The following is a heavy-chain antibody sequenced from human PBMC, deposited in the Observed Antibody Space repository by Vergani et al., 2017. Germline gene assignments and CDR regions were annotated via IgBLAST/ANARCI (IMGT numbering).Heavy chain of an antibody. Sequence: EVDLVESGGGLAQPGGSLRLSCEASGITFWKFGMHWVRQGPGKGLEWGSGISWNSGAVDYADSVRGRFTISRDNANNSLFLEMNSLRFEETAVYFCTKGSVYYHDSAGHGYDPYTGFDLWGQGTLVTVSS. CDR3: TKGSVYYHDSAGHGYDPYTGFDL. V-gene: IGHV3-9*01. J-gene: IGHJ3*01. D-gene: IGHD5-12*01. CDR2: ISWNSGAV. CDR1: GITFWKFG.